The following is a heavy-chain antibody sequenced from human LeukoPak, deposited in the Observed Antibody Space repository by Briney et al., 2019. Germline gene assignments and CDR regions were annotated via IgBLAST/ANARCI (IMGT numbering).Heavy chain of an antibody. CDR3: ARGGGYYGSGSRPGDHANNWFDP. CDR2: IKQEGSEK. CDR1: GFTFSSYW. Sequence: PGGSLRLSCAVSGFTFSSYWMSWVRQARGKGREWVANIKQEGSEKYYVDCVKGRFTISRDNAKNSLYLQMNSLRAEDTAVYYCARGGGYYGSGSRPGDHANNWFDPWGQGTLVTVSS. D-gene: IGHD3-10*01. V-gene: IGHV3-7*01. J-gene: IGHJ5*02.